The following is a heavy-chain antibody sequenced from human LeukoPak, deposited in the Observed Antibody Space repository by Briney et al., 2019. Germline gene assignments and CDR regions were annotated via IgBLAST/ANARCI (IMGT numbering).Heavy chain of an antibody. J-gene: IGHJ6*03. D-gene: IGHD6-19*01. Sequence: SVKVSCKASGGTFSSYAISWVRQAPGQGLEWMGGIIPIFGTANYAQKFQGRVTITADESTSTAYMELSSLRSEDTAVYYCARVYSSGWYPYYYYYMDVWGKGTTVTISS. CDR1: GGTFSSYA. CDR3: ARVYSSGWYPYYYYYMDV. CDR2: IIPIFGTA. V-gene: IGHV1-69*01.